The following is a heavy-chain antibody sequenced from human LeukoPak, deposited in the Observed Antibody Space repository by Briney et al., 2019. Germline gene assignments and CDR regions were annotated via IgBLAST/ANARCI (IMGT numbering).Heavy chain of an antibody. Sequence: GGSLRLSCAASGFTFSSFAMTWVRQAPGKGLEWLSGISYNGGSTYYTDSVKGRFTISRDNSKNTLYLQVNSLTAEDTAVYYCAKGSGIHHFNWFDPWGQGALVTVSS. CDR2: ISYNGGST. CDR3: AKGSGIHHFNWFDP. D-gene: IGHD1-26*01. J-gene: IGHJ5*02. CDR1: GFTFSSFA. V-gene: IGHV3-23*01.